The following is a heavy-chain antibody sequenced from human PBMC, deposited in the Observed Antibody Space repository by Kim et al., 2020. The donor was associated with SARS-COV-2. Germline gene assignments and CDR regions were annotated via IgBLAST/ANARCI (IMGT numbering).Heavy chain of an antibody. CDR3: ARGATGAFDI. J-gene: IGHJ3*02. D-gene: IGHD3-9*01. CDR2: SNT. V-gene: IGHV3-74*01. Sequence: SNTFYADVVKGQFTISRDNAKNTLYLQMNNRRVEDTAVYYCARGATGAFDIWGQGTMVTVSS.